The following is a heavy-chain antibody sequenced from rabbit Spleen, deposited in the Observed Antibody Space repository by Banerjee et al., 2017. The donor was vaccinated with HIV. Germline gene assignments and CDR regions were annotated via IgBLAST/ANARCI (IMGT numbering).Heavy chain of an antibody. CDR3: AIDLASVVGWNFNL. CDR1: GFSFSDRDV. D-gene: IGHD3-1*01. J-gene: IGHJ4*01. Sequence: QEQLVESGGGLVKPEGSLTLTCKASGFSFSDRDVMCWVRQAPGKGLQWIACINTYTGKPVYATWAKGRFTISRTSSTTVTLQMTSLTAADTATYFCAIDLASVVGWNFNLWGPGTLVTVS. V-gene: IGHV1S45*01. CDR2: INTYTGKP.